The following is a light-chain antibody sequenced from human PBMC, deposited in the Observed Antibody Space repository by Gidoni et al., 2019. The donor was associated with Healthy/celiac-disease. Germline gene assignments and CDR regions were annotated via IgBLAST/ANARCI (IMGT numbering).Light chain of an antibody. CDR3: SSYAGSNNVV. J-gene: IGLJ2*01. CDR1: SSDVGGYND. CDR2: EVS. V-gene: IGLV2-8*01. Sequence: QSALTHPPSASGSPGQSVTIPCTGTSSDVGGYNDVSWYQQHPGKAPKLMIYEVSKRPSGVPDRFSGSKSGNTASLTVSGLQAEDEADYYCSSYAGSNNVVFGGGTKLTVL.